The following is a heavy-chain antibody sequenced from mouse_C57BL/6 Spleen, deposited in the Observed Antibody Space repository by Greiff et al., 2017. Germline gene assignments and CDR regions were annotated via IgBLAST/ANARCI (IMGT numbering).Heavy chain of an antibody. CDR2: ISSGGSYT. V-gene: IGHV5-6*01. J-gene: IGHJ2*01. CDR1: GFTFSSYG. Sequence: EVQLVESGGDLVKPGGSLKLSCAASGFTFSSYGMSWVRQTPDKRLEWVATISSGGSYTYYPDSVKGRFTVSRDNAKNTLYLQRSSLKSEDTAMYSCARGLGPYYFDYWGQGTTLTVSS. CDR3: ARGLGPYYFDY.